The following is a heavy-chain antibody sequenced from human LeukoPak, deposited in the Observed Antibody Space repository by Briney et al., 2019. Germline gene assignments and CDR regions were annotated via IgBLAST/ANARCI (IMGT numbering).Heavy chain of an antibody. J-gene: IGHJ5*02. CDR1: GGSFSGYY. D-gene: IGHD6-6*01. Sequence: SETLSLTCAVYGGSFSGYYWSWIRQPPGKGLEWIGEINHSGSTNYNPSLKSRVTIPVDTSKNQFSLKLSSVTAADTAVYYCAGSSIAARRGISDNWFDPWGQGTLVTVSS. CDR2: INHSGST. CDR3: AGSSIAARRGISDNWFDP. V-gene: IGHV4-34*01.